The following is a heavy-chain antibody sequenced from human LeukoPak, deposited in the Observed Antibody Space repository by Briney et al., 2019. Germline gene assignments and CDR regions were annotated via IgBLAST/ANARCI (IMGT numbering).Heavy chain of an antibody. Sequence: RPSETLSLTCAVYGGSFSGYYWSWIRQPPGKGLEWIGYIYHSGSTYYNPSLKSRVTISVDRSKNQFSLKLSSVTAADTAVYYCARSYYFDYWGQGTLVTVSS. D-gene: IGHD3-10*01. CDR2: IYHSGST. V-gene: IGHV4-34*01. J-gene: IGHJ4*02. CDR3: ARSYYFDY. CDR1: GGSFSGYY.